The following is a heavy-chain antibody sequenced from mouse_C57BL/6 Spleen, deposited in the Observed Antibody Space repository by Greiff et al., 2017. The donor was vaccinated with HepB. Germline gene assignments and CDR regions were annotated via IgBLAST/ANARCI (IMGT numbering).Heavy chain of an antibody. J-gene: IGHJ4*01. CDR1: GFTFSSYA. CDR3: ARDRGYYGSSPMDY. CDR2: ISDGGSYT. V-gene: IGHV5-4*01. Sequence: DVQLQESGGGLVKPGGSLKLSCAASGFTFSSYAMSWVRQTPEKRLEWVATISDGGSYTYYPDNVKGRFTISRDNAKNNLYLQMSHLKSEDTAMYYCARDRGYYGSSPMDYWGQGTSVTVSS. D-gene: IGHD1-1*01.